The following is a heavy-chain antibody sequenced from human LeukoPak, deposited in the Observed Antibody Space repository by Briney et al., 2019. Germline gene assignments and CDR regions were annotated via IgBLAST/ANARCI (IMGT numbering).Heavy chain of an antibody. Sequence: PGGSLILSCAASGFTFRTYGMHWVRQAPGKGLEWVTFIRYDGSDKYYADSVKGRFTISRDNSKNTLLLQMNSLRVADTAVYYCAKRADYYDSSRALYDAFDLWGQGTMVTVSS. J-gene: IGHJ3*01. CDR3: AKRADYYDSSRALYDAFDL. V-gene: IGHV3-30*02. CDR2: IRYDGSDK. D-gene: IGHD3-16*01. CDR1: GFTFRTYG.